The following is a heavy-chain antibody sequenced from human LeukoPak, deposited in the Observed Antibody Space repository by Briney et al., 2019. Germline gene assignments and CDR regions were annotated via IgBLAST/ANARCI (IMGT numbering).Heavy chain of an antibody. Sequence: ASVKVSCKASGYTFADYGISWVRQAPGQGFEWMAWISTYNHEANYARKFRGRVTMTTDTSTSTAYMELGSLRSDDTAVYYCVRDYFCSGGSCDDCFDPWGQGTLVTVSS. J-gene: IGHJ5*02. CDR3: VRDYFCSGGSCDDCFDP. CDR1: GYTFADYG. V-gene: IGHV1-18*01. D-gene: IGHD2-15*01. CDR2: ISTYNHEA.